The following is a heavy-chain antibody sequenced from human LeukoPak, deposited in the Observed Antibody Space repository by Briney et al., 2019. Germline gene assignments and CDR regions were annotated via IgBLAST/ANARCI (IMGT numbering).Heavy chain of an antibody. CDR3: ARAKLGYYFDY. D-gene: IGHD6-6*01. CDR2: IYSGDST. CDR1: GFIVSSNY. Sequence: GGSLRLSCAASGFIVSSNYMIWVRQAPGKGLEWVSVIYSGDSTYYADSVKGRFTISRDNSKNTLYLQMNSLGADDTAVYYCARAKLGYYFDYWGQGTLVTVSS. J-gene: IGHJ4*02. V-gene: IGHV3-53*01.